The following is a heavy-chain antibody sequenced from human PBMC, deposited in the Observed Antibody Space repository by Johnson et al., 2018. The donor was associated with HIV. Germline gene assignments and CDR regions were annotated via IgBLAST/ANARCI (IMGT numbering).Heavy chain of an antibody. J-gene: IGHJ3*02. CDR2: ISYEGSNK. V-gene: IGHV3-30-3*01. CDR1: DFTVSGNY. Sequence: LVESGGGLIQPGGSLRLSCAASDFTVSGNYMSWVRQAPGKGLEWVAVISYEGSNKYYADSVKGRFTISRDTSKNTLYLQMNSLRAEDTAVYYCARSRDYGPARSAFDIWGQGTMVTVSS. CDR3: ARSRDYGPARSAFDI. D-gene: IGHD4-17*01.